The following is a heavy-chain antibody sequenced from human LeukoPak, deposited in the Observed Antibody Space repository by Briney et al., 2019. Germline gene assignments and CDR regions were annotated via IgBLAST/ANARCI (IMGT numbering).Heavy chain of an antibody. D-gene: IGHD2-2*01. CDR3: ARTLRYCTTTSCRSWFDP. CDR1: GASICSYY. J-gene: IGHJ5*02. CDR2: IYTSGNT. V-gene: IGHV4-4*09. Sequence: SATLSLTCTVSGASICSYYWNWIRQPPGKGLEWIGYIYTSGNTNYNPSLKSRVTISVDTSKNQFSLKLSSVTAADTAVYYCARTLRYCTTTSCRSWFDPWGQGTLVTVSS.